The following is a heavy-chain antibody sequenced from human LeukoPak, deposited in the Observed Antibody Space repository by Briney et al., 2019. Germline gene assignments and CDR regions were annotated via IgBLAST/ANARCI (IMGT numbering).Heavy chain of an antibody. CDR2: IYTSGST. Sequence: PSETLSLTCTVSGGSISSGSYYWSWIRQPAGKGLEWIGRIYTSGSTNYNPSLKSRVTISVDTSKNQFSLKLSSVTAADTAVYYCARDSGGRYSSSASDAFDIWGQGTMVTVSS. D-gene: IGHD6-6*01. V-gene: IGHV4-61*02. J-gene: IGHJ3*02. CDR3: ARDSGGRYSSSASDAFDI. CDR1: GGSISSGSYY.